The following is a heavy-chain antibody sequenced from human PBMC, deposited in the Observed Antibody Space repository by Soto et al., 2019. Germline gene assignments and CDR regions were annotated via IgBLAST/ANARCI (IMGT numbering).Heavy chain of an antibody. D-gene: IGHD2-2*01. CDR2: IYYSGST. Sequence: QVQLQESGPGLVKPSETLSLTCTVSGGSISSYYWSWIRQPPGKGLEWIGYIYYSGSTNYNPSLKSPVTMSVDTSKSQFPLQLSSVTAADTAVYYCAREGCSSTSGHPPYYYYGMDVWGQGTTVTVSS. J-gene: IGHJ6*02. CDR3: AREGCSSTSGHPPYYYYGMDV. V-gene: IGHV4-59*01. CDR1: GGSISSYY.